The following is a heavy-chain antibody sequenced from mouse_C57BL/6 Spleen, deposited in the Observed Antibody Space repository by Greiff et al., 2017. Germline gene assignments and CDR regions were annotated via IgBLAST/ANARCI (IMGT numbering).Heavy chain of an antibody. D-gene: IGHD3-2*02. CDR3: AREGLRLRVPYYAMDD. CDR2: IDPSDSET. Sequence: QVQLQQPGAELVRPGSSVKLSCKASGYTFTSYWMHWVKQRPIQGLEWIGNIDPSDSETHYNQKFKDKATLTVDKSSSTSYMQPSSVTSEDAAVYYGAREGLRLRVPYYAMDDWGKGTSVTVSS. CDR1: GYTFTSYW. V-gene: IGHV1-52*01. J-gene: IGHJ4*01.